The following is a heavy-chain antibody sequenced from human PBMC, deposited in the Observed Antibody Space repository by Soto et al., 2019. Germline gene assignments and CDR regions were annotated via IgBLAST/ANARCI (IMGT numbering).Heavy chain of an antibody. J-gene: IGHJ6*02. V-gene: IGHV3-9*01. Sequence: VQLVESGGGLVQPGRSLRLSCAASGFTFDDYAMHWVRQAPGKGLEWVSGISWNSGSIGYAESVKGRFTISRDNTKNSLYLHMTSLRAEDTALYYCAKDAITMVRGVISYSGMDVWGQGTTVTVSS. D-gene: IGHD3-10*01. CDR2: ISWNSGSI. CDR3: AKDAITMVRGVISYSGMDV. CDR1: GFTFDDYA.